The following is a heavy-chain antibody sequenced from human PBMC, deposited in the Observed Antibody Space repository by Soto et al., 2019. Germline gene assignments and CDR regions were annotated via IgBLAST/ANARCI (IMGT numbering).Heavy chain of an antibody. CDR1: GFTFSSYD. Sequence: PGGSLRLSCAASGFTFSSYDMTWVRQSPGKGLERVSAVSASGGTTYYADSVKGRFTISRDNSKHTLYLQMNIVRAEDTALYFCATLRDNQNRFEAHWGQGTMVTVSS. V-gene: IGHV3-23*01. D-gene: IGHD1-20*01. J-gene: IGHJ4*02. CDR3: ATLRDNQNRFEAH. CDR2: VSASGGTT.